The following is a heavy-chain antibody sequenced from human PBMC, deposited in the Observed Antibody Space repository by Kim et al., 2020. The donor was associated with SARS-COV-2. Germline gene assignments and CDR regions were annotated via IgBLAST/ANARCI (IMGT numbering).Heavy chain of an antibody. Sequence: GESLKISCKGSRYSFTSYWIGWVRQMPGKDLEGMVSIYPGDSDTRYIPSFQGQVTISAEKSVSTAYLQLSSLKASDTAMYYCARLPPNYYDSSGYYLGSLYYCDYWGQATLVTVSS. V-gene: IGHV5-51*01. J-gene: IGHJ4*02. CDR1: RYSFTSYW. D-gene: IGHD3-22*01. CDR3: ARLPPNYYDSSGYYLGSLYYCDY. CDR2: IYPGDSDT.